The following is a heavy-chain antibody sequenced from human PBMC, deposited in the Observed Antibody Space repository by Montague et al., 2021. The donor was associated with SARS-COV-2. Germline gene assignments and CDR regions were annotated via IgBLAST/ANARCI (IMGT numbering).Heavy chain of an antibody. Sequence: SETLSLTCVVYGGSSSGYYWSWLRQPPGKGLEWIGEINHSGSTNYNPSLKSRVTISVDTSKKQFSLRLNSVTAADTAVYYRARGGGYTYGAFDYWGQGTLVTVSS. CDR3: ARGGGYTYGAFDY. D-gene: IGHD5-18*01. CDR1: GGSSSGYY. V-gene: IGHV4-34*01. J-gene: IGHJ4*02. CDR2: INHSGST.